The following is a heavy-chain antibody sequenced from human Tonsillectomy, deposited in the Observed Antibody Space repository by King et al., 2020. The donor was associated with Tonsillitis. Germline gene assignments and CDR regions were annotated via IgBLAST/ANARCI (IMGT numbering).Heavy chain of an antibody. CDR3: ARASRVVAASDDAFDI. D-gene: IGHD2-15*01. V-gene: IGHV4-38-2*01. J-gene: IGHJ3*02. Sequence: QLQESGPGLVKPSETLSLTCAVSGYSISSGYYWGWIRQPPGKGLEWIGSIYHSGSTYYNPSLKSRVTISVDTSKNQFSLNVSSVTAADTAVYYCARASRVVAASDDAFDIWGQGTMVTVSS. CDR1: GYSISSGYY. CDR2: IYHSGST.